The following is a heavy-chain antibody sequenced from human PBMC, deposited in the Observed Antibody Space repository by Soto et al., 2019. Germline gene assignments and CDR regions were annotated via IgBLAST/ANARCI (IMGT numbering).Heavy chain of an antibody. D-gene: IGHD6-19*01. J-gene: IGHJ4*02. Sequence: SGGSLRLSCAASGFTFSSYAMHWVRQAPGKGLEYVSAISSNGGSTYYANSVKGRFTISRDNSKNTLYLQMNSLRAEDTAVYYCAKNGPLAGTVDYWGQGTLVTVS. CDR1: GFTFSSYA. V-gene: IGHV3-64*01. CDR3: AKNGPLAGTVDY. CDR2: ISSNGGST.